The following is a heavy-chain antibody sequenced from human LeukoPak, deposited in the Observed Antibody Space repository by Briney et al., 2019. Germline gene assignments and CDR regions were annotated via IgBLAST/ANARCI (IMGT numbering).Heavy chain of an antibody. D-gene: IGHD6-19*01. CDR2: ISSSSSTI. CDR1: GFTFSSYS. J-gene: IGHJ3*02. V-gene: IGHV3-48*04. Sequence: PGGSLRLSCAASGFTFSSYSMNWVRQAPGKGLEWVSYISSSSSTIYYADSVKGRFTISRDNAKNSLYLQMNSLRAEDTAVYYCARAVAGTGDAFDIWGQGTMVTVSS. CDR3: ARAVAGTGDAFDI.